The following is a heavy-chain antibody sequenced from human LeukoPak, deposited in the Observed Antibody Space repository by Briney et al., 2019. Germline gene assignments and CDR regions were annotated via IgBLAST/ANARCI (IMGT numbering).Heavy chain of an antibody. J-gene: IGHJ6*03. CDR3: AKTTLRFLKWVLRYYYYMDV. CDR2: ISGSGGST. CDR1: GFTFSSYA. Sequence: GGSLRLSCAASGFTFSSYAMSWVRQAPGKGLEWVSAISGSGGSTYYADSVKGRFTISRDNSKNTLYLQMNSLRAEDTAVYYCAKTTLRFLKWVLRYYYYMDVWGKGTTVTVSS. V-gene: IGHV3-23*01. D-gene: IGHD3-3*01.